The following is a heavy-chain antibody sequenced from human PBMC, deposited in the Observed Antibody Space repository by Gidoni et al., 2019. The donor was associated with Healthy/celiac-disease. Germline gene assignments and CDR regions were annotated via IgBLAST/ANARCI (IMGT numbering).Heavy chain of an antibody. D-gene: IGHD4-17*01. CDR1: GFTFRSYG. CDR2: ISYDGSNK. V-gene: IGHV3-30*18. CDR3: AKVKGRGDYVGYFDY. J-gene: IGHJ4*02. Sequence: QVQLVESGGGVVQPGRSLRFSCAASGFTFRSYGMHWVRQAPGKGLEWVAVISYDGSNKYYADSVKGRFTISRDNSKNTLYLQMNSLRAEDTAVYYCAKVKGRGDYVGYFDYWGQGTLVTVSS.